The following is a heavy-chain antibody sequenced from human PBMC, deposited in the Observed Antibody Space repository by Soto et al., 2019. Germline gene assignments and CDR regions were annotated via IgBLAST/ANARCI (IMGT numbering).Heavy chain of an antibody. CDR1: GFSLSTSGVG. J-gene: IGHJ4*02. CDR2: IYWDDDK. Sequence: QITLKESGPTLVKPTQTLTLTCTFSGFSLSTSGVGVGWIRQPPGKALEWLALIYWDDDKRYSPSLKNRLTITKDTSKNQVVLTLTNTDPVDTATYYCAHSNHYYCSATYYTHWGQGTLVTVSS. D-gene: IGHD3-10*01. CDR3: AHSNHYYCSATYYTH. V-gene: IGHV2-5*02.